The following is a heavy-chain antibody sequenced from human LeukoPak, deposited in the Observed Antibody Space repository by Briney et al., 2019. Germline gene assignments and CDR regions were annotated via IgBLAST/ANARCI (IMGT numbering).Heavy chain of an antibody. V-gene: IGHV3-23*01. J-gene: IGHJ4*02. CDR3: AKDRTIQTRDHYYFDY. Sequence: GGSLRLSCAASGFTFSSYGMSWVRQAPGKGLEWVSAISGSGGSTYYADSVKGRFTISRDNSKNTLYLQMNSLRAEDTAVYYCAKDRTIQTRDHYYFDYWGQGTLVTVSS. CDR1: GFTFSSYG. D-gene: IGHD2-2*02. CDR2: ISGSGGST.